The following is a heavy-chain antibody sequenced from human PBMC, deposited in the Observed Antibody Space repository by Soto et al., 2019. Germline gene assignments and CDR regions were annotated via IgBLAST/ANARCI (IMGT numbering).Heavy chain of an antibody. V-gene: IGHV3-7*01. CDR3: TRGHPSIYNY. Sequence: GGSLRLSCAASGFTFSNYWMSWVRQAPGKGLEWVANIKEDGSEKYYVDSVKGRFTISRDNAKNSLYLQMSSLRPEDTAVYYCTRGHPSIYNYWGQGTLVTVAS. CDR1: GFTFSNYW. D-gene: IGHD4-4*01. J-gene: IGHJ4*02. CDR2: IKEDGSEK.